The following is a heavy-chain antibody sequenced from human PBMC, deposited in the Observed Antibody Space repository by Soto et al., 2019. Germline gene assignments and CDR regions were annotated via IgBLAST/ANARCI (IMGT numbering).Heavy chain of an antibody. Sequence: GGSLRLSCAASGFTFSSYAMHWVRQAPGKGLEWVAVISYDGSNKYYADSVKGRFTISRDNSKNTLYLQMNSLRAEDTAVYYCAREGVDTTYFDYWGQGTLVTVSS. D-gene: IGHD5-18*01. J-gene: IGHJ4*02. CDR2: ISYDGSNK. V-gene: IGHV3-30-3*01. CDR1: GFTFSSYA. CDR3: AREGVDTTYFDY.